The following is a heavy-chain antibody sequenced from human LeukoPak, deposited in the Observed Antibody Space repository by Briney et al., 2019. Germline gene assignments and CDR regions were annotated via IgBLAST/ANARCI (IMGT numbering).Heavy chain of an antibody. J-gene: IGHJ4*02. Sequence: GGSLRLSCAASEITVRSSYMSWVRQAPGKGLEWVSVIYSGGSTYYADSVKGRFTISGDTSKNTLYLQMNSLRAEDTAVYYCARDPIVTTPDSNDYWGQGTLVTVSS. D-gene: IGHD5-12*01. CDR2: IYSGGST. CDR3: ARDPIVTTPDSNDY. V-gene: IGHV3-66*01. CDR1: EITVRSSY.